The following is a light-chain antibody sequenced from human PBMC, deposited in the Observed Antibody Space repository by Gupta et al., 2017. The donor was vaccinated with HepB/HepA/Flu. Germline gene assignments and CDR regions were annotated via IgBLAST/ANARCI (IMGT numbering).Light chain of an antibody. CDR2: GAS. V-gene: IGKV3-15*01. J-gene: IGKJ4*01. CDR3: QQDNNWRIT. Sequence: EIVMTQSPATLSVSPGERATLSCRASQSVSSNLAWYQQKPGQAPRLLIYGASTRATGIPARFSGSGSVTEFTLTISSLQSEDFAVYYCQQDNNWRITFGGGTKVEIK. CDR1: QSVSSN.